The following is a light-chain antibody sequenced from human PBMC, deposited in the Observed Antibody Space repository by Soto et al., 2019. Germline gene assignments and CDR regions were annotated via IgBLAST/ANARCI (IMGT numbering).Light chain of an antibody. J-gene: IGLJ1*01. CDR1: GSDVGGYRY. CDR2: DVS. V-gene: IGLV2-14*01. CDR3: ASYTSSASYV. Sequence: QSALTQPASVSGSPGQSIAISCTGTGSDVGGYRYVSWYQQHPGKAPKLIIYDVSNRPSGVSDRFSGSKSGNTASLTISGLQSEDEADYYCASYTSSASYVFGTGTKVTGL.